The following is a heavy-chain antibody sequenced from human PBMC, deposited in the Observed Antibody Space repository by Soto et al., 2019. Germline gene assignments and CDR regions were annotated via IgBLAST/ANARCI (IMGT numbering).Heavy chain of an antibody. Sequence: SVKVSCRASGGTFSSYTISWVRQAPGQGLEWMGRIIPILGIANYAQKFQGRVTITADKSTSTAYMELSSLRSEDTAVYYCARAEPYSGYEYLDYWGQGTLVTVSS. CDR3: ARAEPYSGYEYLDY. V-gene: IGHV1-69*02. D-gene: IGHD5-12*01. CDR2: IIPILGIA. J-gene: IGHJ4*02. CDR1: GGTFSSYT.